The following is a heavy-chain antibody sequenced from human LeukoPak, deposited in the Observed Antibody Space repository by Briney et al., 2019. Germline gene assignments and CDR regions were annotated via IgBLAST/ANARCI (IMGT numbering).Heavy chain of an antibody. V-gene: IGHV3-21*01. J-gene: IGHJ4*02. CDR3: ARDPVRYSGYGYFDY. CDR1: EFTFSSYS. Sequence: GGSLRLSCAASEFTFSSYSINWVRQAPGKGLEWVSSISSSTNYIYSADSVKGRFTISRDNAKNSLYLQMNSLRAEDTAVYYCARDPVRYSGYGYFDYWGQGTLVTVSS. D-gene: IGHD5-12*01. CDR2: ISSSTNYI.